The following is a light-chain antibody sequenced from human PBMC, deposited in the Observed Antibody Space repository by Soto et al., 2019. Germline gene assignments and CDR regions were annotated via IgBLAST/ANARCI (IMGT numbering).Light chain of an antibody. Sequence: EIVMTQSPATMSVSPGKRATLSCRASQSVNSKVAWYQQKPGQSPRLLIYAASTRATGVPPRFSGGGSGTEFILTISSLQSEDFAVYYCQQHTDWPPITFGQGTRLEIK. J-gene: IGKJ5*01. CDR3: QQHTDWPPIT. CDR2: AAS. CDR1: QSVNSK. V-gene: IGKV3-15*01.